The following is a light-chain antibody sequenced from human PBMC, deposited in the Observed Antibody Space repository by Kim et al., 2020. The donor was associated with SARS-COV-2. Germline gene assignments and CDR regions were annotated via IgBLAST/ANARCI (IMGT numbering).Light chain of an antibody. V-gene: IGKV1-27*01. J-gene: IGKJ2*01. CDR2: TAS. CDR1: HGISSS. Sequence: SASVGDRVTIPCRASHGISSSLAWYQQKPGKVPDLLLYTASILQSGVPSRFSGSGSVTVFTLTISSLQPEDVATYYCQQYNSAPFTFGQGTKLEI. CDR3: QQYNSAPFT.